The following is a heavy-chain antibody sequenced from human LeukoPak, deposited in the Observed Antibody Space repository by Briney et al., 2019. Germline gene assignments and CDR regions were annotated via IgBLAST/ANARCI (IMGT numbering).Heavy chain of an antibody. V-gene: IGHV4-39*07. D-gene: IGHD3-10*01. CDR3: ARETPYGSGSYPFDY. J-gene: IGHJ4*02. CDR2: IYTSGST. CDR1: GGSISSSHYY. Sequence: TSETLSLTCSVSGGSISSSHYYWGWIRQPPGKGLEWIGRIYTSGSTNYNPSLKSRVTISVDTSKKQFSLKLSSVTAADTAVYYCARETPYGSGSYPFDYWGQGILVTVSS.